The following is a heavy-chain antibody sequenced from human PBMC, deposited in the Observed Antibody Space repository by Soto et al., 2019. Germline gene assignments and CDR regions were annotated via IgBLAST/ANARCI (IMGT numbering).Heavy chain of an antibody. CDR3: AKDKLKEWPAPMDV. Sequence: GWSLRLSCAASGFTFSSYAMSWVRQAPGKGLEWVSAISGSGGSTYYADSVKGRFTISRDNSKNTLYLQMNSLRAEDTAVYYCAKDKLKEWPAPMDVWGQGTTVTVYS. CDR2: ISGSGGST. CDR1: GFTFSSYA. J-gene: IGHJ6*02. V-gene: IGHV3-23*01. D-gene: IGHD3-3*01.